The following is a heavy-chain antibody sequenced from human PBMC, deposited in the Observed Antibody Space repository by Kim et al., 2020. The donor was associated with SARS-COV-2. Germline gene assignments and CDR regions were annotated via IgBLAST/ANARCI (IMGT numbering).Heavy chain of an antibody. Sequence: SLKSRVTISVDTSKNQFSLKLSSVTAADTAVYYCARGLLWFGDHKCWFDPWGQGTLVTVSS. D-gene: IGHD3-10*01. V-gene: IGHV4-31*02. J-gene: IGHJ5*02. CDR3: ARGLLWFGDHKCWFDP.